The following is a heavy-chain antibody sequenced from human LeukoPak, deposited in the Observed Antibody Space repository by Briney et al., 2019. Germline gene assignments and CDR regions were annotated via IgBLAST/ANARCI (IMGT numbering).Heavy chain of an antibody. CDR1: GYTSTSYG. CDR3: ARVGLTVTTTYYYYGMDV. Sequence: GASVKVSCKASGYTSTSYGISWVRQAPGQGLEWMGWISAYNGNTNYAQKLQGRATMTTDTSTSTAYMELRSLRSDDTAVYYCARVGLTVTTTYYYYGMDVWGQGTTVTVSS. V-gene: IGHV1-18*01. J-gene: IGHJ6*02. CDR2: ISAYNGNT. D-gene: IGHD4-17*01.